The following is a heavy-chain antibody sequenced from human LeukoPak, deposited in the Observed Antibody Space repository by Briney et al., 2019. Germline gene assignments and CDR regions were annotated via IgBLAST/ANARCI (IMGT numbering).Heavy chain of an antibody. J-gene: IGHJ3*02. CDR2: IRYDGSNK. D-gene: IGHD3-16*01. CDR1: GFTFSSYG. Sequence: GGSLRLSCAASGFTFSSYGMHWVRQAPGKGLEWVAFIRYDGSNKYYADSVKGRFTISRDNAKNSLYLQMNSLRAEDTAVYYCARDLPFVGGAFDIWGQGTMVTVSS. CDR3: ARDLPFVGGAFDI. V-gene: IGHV3-30*02.